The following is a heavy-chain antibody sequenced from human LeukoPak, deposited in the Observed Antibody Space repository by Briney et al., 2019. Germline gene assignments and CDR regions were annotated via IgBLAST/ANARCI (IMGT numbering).Heavy chain of an antibody. J-gene: IGHJ3*02. CDR2: IYPGDSDT. CDR1: GYSFTSYW. D-gene: IGHD3-10*01. CDR3: ARSPPTMVRGVSAFDI. V-gene: IGHV5-51*01. Sequence: GESLKISCKGSGYSFTSYWIGWVRQMPGKGLEWMGIIYPGDSDTRYSPSFQGQVTISADKSISTAYLQWSSLKASDTAMYYCARSPPTMVRGVSAFDIWGQGTMVTVSS.